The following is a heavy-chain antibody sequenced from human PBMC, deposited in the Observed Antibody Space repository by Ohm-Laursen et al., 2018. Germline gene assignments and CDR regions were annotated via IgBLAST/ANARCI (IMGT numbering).Heavy chain of an antibody. CDR3: ARGPRGLQFI. D-gene: IGHD5-24*01. CDR2: MNPNSGNT. V-gene: IGHV1-8*02. J-gene: IGHJ3*02. CDR1: GYTFTGYY. Sequence: SVKVSCKASGYTFTGYYMHWVRQAPGQGLEWMGWMNPNSGNTGYAQKFQGRVTMTRNTSISTAYMELSSLRSEDTAVYYCARGPRGLQFIWGQGTMVTVSS.